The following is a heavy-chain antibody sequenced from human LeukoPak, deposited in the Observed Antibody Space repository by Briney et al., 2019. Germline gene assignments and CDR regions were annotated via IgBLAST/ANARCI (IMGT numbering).Heavy chain of an antibody. CDR1: GGSISSGSYY. Sequence: PSETLSLTCTVSGGSISSGSYYWSWIRQPAGKGLEWIGRIYTSGSTNYNPSLKSRVTISVDTSKNQFSLKLSSATAADTAVYYCSALEWLSERVDYWGQGTLVTVSS. V-gene: IGHV4-61*02. D-gene: IGHD3-3*01. J-gene: IGHJ4*02. CDR2: IYTSGST. CDR3: SALEWLSERVDY.